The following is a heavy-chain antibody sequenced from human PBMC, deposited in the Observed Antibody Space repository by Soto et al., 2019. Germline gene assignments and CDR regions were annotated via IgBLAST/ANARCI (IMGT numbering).Heavy chain of an antibody. CDR1: GGSISSGDYY. J-gene: IGHJ5*02. V-gene: IGHV4-30-4*01. Sequence: TLSLTCTVSGGSISSGDYYWGWIRQPPGKGLEWIGYIYYSGSTYYNPSLKSRVTISVDTSKNQFSLKLSSVTAADTAVYYCARRVYPYCSGGSCYSFWLDPLGPGTLVTVSS. CDR3: ARRVYPYCSGGSCYSFWLDP. CDR2: IYYSGST. D-gene: IGHD2-15*01.